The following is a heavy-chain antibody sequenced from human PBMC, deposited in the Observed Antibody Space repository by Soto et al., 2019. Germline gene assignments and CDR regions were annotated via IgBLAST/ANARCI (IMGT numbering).Heavy chain of an antibody. CDR3: ARGQLNWFDP. CDR2: INHSGST. Sequence: AETLSLTCAVYGGSFSGYYWSWIRQPPGKGLEWIGEINHSGSTNYNPSLKSRVTISVDTSKNQFSLKLSSVTAADTAVYYCARGQLNWFDPWGQGTLVTVSS. CDR1: GGSFSGYY. V-gene: IGHV4-34*01. D-gene: IGHD1-1*01. J-gene: IGHJ5*02.